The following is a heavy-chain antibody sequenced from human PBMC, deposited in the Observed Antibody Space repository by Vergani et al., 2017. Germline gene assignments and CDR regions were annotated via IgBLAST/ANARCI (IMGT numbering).Heavy chain of an antibody. CDR3: TTVMCYGSGSPDEVDY. CDR2: ISGSGGST. J-gene: IGHJ4*02. CDR1: GFTFSSYA. V-gene: IGHV3-23*01. Sequence: EVQLLESGGGLVQPGGSLRLSCAASGFTFSSYAMSWVRQAPGKGLEWVSAISGSGGSTYYADSVKGRFTISRDNSKNTLYLQMNSLRAEDTAVYYCTTVMCYGSGSPDEVDYWGQGTLVTVSS. D-gene: IGHD3-10*01.